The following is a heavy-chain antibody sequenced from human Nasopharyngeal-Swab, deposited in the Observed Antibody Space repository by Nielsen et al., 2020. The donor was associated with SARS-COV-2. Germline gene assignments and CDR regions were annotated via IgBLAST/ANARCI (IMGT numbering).Heavy chain of an antibody. Sequence: SVKVSCKASGGTFSSYAISWVRQAPGQGLEWMGGIIPIFGTANYAQKFQGRVTITADESTSTAYMELSSLRSEDTAVYYCARGSGDYDTRAPYYYYGMDVWGQGTTVIVSS. J-gene: IGHJ6*02. CDR2: IIPIFGTA. D-gene: IGHD4-17*01. V-gene: IGHV1-69*13. CDR3: ARGSGDYDTRAPYYYYGMDV. CDR1: GGTFSSYA.